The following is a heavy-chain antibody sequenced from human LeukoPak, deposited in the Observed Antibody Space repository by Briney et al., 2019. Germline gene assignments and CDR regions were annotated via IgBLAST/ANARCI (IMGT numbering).Heavy chain of an antibody. CDR3: ARAVGRRYQIDY. J-gene: IGHJ4*02. CDR2: MNPNSGNT. CDR1: GYTFTSYD. Sequence: ASVKVSCKASGYTFTSYDINWVRQATGQGLEWMGWMNPNSGNTGYAQKFQGRVTMTRNTSISTAYMELSSLRSEDTAVYYCARAVGRRYQIDYWGQGTLVTVSS. V-gene: IGHV1-8*01. D-gene: IGHD2-2*01.